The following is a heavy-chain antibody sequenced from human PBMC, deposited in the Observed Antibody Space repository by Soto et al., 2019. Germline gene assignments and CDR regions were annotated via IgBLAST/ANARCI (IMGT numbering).Heavy chain of an antibody. J-gene: IGHJ6*02. CDR2: IYYSGST. CDR3: ASGITMVRGHYYYGMDV. CDR1: GGSISSGDYY. Sequence: QVQLQESGPGLVKPSQTLSLTCTVSGGSISSGDYYWSWIRQPPGKGLEWIGYIYYSGSTYYNPSLKSRVTISVDTSKNQFSLKLSSVTAADTAVYYCASGITMVRGHYYYGMDVWGQGTTVTVSS. V-gene: IGHV4-30-4*01. D-gene: IGHD3-10*01.